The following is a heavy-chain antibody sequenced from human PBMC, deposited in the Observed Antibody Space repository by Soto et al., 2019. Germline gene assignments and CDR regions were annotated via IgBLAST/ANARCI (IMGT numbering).Heavy chain of an antibody. Sequence: SETLSLTCTVSGDSISSSSFYWGWIRQPPGKGLEWIGHIFHTGATYQNPTLKSRLRMSVDTTKNQFSLNRSSVTATDTAVYYCARRRIVPTTNFDYWGQGTLVTVSS. CDR3: ARRRIVPTTNFDY. CDR2: IFHTGAT. CDR1: GDSISSSSFY. J-gene: IGHJ4*02. D-gene: IGHD1-26*01. V-gene: IGHV4-39*01.